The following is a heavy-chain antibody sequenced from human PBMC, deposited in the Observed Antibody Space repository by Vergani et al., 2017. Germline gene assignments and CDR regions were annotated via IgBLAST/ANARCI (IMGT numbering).Heavy chain of an antibody. J-gene: IGHJ4*02. CDR2: IYHSGST. V-gene: IGHV4-4*03. CDR1: GGSISSNNW. D-gene: IGHD6-19*01. CDR3: ASTALYDSYSSGWYGADY. Sequence: QVQLQESGPGLVKPPGTLSLTCAVSGGSISSNNWWSWVRQPPGKGLEWIGEIYHSGSTNYNPSLKSRVTISVDTSKNQFSLKLSSVTAADTAVYYCASTALYDSYSSGWYGADYWGQGTLVTVSS.